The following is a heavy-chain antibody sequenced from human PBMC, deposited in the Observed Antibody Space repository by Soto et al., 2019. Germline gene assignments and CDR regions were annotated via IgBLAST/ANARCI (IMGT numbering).Heavy chain of an antibody. CDR1: GYTFTGYY. D-gene: IGHD3-3*01. V-gene: IGHV1-2*04. CDR3: ARGWSGYYHRCYYYGMDV. Sequence: GASVKVSCKASGYTFTGYYMHWVRQAPGQGIEWMGWINPIIGATNYAQKFQGWVTMTRDASTSTAYMELSSLRSDDTAVYYCARGWSGYYHRCYYYGMDVWGQGTTVTVSS. J-gene: IGHJ6*02. CDR2: INPIIGAT.